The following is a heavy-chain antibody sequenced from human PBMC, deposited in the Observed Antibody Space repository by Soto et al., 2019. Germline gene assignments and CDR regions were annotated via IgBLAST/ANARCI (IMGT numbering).Heavy chain of an antibody. V-gene: IGHV1-69*01. CDR1: GGTFSSYA. J-gene: IGHJ6*02. CDR2: IIPIFGTA. CDR3: ARDRGDIVVVVAATYYYYYYGMDV. D-gene: IGHD2-15*01. Sequence: QVQLVQSGAEVKKPGSSVKVSCKASGGTFSSYAISWVRQAPGQGLEWMGGIIPIFGTANYAQKFQGRVTITADDSTSTAYRELSSLRSEDTAVYYCARDRGDIVVVVAATYYYYYYGMDVWGQGTTVTVSS.